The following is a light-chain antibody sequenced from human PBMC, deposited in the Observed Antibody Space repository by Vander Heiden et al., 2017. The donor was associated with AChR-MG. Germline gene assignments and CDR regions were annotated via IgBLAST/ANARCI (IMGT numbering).Light chain of an antibody. CDR3: QAWDRSTVV. V-gene: IGLV3-1*01. Sequence: SYELTQPPSVSVSPGQTASITCSGDQLGDKFAFWYQQKPGQSPVLVIYQDNKRPSGIPERFSGSNSGNTATLTISGTQAMDEADYYCQAWDRSTVVFGGGTKL. CDR1: QLGDKF. CDR2: QDN. J-gene: IGLJ2*01.